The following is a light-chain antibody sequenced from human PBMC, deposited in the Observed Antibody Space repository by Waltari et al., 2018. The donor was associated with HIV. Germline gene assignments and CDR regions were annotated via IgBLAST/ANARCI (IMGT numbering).Light chain of an antibody. CDR1: AGLRTYT. CDR2: LTSDGSH. CDR3: QTWDTGPV. V-gene: IGLV4-69*01. J-gene: IGLJ3*02. Sequence: QLLLTQSPSASPFLGASATITCTLNAGLRTYTIAGHQHQPEKGPRYLMKLTSDGSHNRSDEIPDRFSASNSGADHPLTISSRQSEDEGYYYCQTWDTGPVFGGGTKLTVL.